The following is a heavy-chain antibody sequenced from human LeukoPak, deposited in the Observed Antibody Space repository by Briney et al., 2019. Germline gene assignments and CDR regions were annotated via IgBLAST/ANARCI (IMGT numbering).Heavy chain of an antibody. J-gene: IGHJ5*02. CDR1: GFSFSGYG. V-gene: IGHV3-30*02. Sequence: PGGSLRLSCAASGFSFSGYGMHWVRQAPGKGLEWVAFIRYDGSNEYYADSVKGRFTISRDKSKNTLSLQMNGLRAEDTAVYYCAKSYYDSSGSNWFDPWGQGTLVTVSS. CDR3: AKSYYDSSGSNWFDP. D-gene: IGHD3-22*01. CDR2: IRYDGSNE.